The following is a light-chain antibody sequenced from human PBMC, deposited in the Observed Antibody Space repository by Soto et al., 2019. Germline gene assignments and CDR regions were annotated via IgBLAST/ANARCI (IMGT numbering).Light chain of an antibody. CDR3: QSYDSSLSGYV. CDR2: NNN. Sequence: QPVLTQPPSVSGAPGQRVTISCTGSSSNIGAGYDVHWYQQLPGTAPKLLIYNNNNRPSGVPDRFSGSKSGTSASLAITGLQAEDEADYYCQSYDSSLSGYVFGTGTKVTGL. V-gene: IGLV1-40*01. CDR1: SSNIGAGYD. J-gene: IGLJ1*01.